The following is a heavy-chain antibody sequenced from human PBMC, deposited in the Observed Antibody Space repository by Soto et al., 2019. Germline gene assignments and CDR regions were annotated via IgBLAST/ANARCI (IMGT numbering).Heavy chain of an antibody. CDR3: AGDGGVQAPVEP. J-gene: IGHJ5*02. V-gene: IGHV1-18*01. CDR1: GYTFTSYG. CDR2: ISAYNGNT. Sequence: QVQLVQSGAEVKKPGASVKVSCKASGYTFTSYGISWVRQAPGQGLEWMGWISAYNGNTNYAQKLQGRVTMTTDTSPSTAYRELRSLRSDDTAVFYWAGDGGVQAPVEPWGQGTLVTVSS. D-gene: IGHD2-8*02.